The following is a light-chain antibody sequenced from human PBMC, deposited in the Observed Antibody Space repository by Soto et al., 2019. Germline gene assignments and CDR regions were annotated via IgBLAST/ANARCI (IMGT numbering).Light chain of an antibody. J-gene: IGLJ1*01. CDR1: GSDGGGYNS. CDR2: DVS. CDR3: SSYTSSRPLA. V-gene: IGLV2-14*01. Sequence: QSVQTQPAPVSGSPGPSNTISCTGTGSDGGGYNSVSWYQQHPGKAPKLMIYDVSTPPSGASTRCAGSTTRDTASLPISGLQADDEADYYCSSYTSSRPLAFGTGTKVTVL.